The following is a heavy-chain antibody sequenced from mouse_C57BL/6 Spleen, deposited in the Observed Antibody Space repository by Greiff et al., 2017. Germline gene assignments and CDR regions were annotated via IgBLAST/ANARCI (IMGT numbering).Heavy chain of an antibody. J-gene: IGHJ1*03. CDR2: IYPGDGDT. CDR1: GYAFSSSW. Sequence: QVQLQQSGPELVKPGASVKISCKASGYAFSSSWMNWVKQRPGKGLEWIGRIYPGDGDTNYNGKFKGKATLTVDKSSSTAYMQLSSLTSEDSAVYYCARYGTRYWYFDVWGTGTPVTVSS. D-gene: IGHD1-1*01. CDR3: ARYGTRYWYFDV. V-gene: IGHV1-82*01.